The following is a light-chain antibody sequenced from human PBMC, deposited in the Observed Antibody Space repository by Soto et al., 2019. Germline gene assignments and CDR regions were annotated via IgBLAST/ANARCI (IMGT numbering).Light chain of an antibody. CDR2: DVN. CDR1: SVDVGGFEY. V-gene: IGLV2-14*03. Sequence: QSVLTQPASVSGSPGQSIAISCTGTSVDVGGFEYVSWYQQHPGKVSKLMIYDVNNRPSGVSNRFSGSKSGNTASLTISGLQAEDEADYFCSSYTSSNTYVFGTGTKVTVL. J-gene: IGLJ1*01. CDR3: SSYTSSNTYV.